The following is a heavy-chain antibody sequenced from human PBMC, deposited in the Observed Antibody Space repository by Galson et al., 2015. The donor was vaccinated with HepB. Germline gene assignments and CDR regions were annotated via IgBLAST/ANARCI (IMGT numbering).Heavy chain of an antibody. V-gene: IGHV3-23*01. D-gene: IGHD3-22*01. Sequence: SLRLSCAASGFTFSSYAMSWVRQAPGKGLEWVSAISGSGGSTYYADSVKGRFTISRDNSKNTLYLQMNSLRAEDTAVYYCAKFGGDLYYDSSGYYSDFDYWGQGTLVTVSS. CDR3: AKFGGDLYYDSSGYYSDFDY. J-gene: IGHJ4*02. CDR1: GFTFSSYA. CDR2: ISGSGGST.